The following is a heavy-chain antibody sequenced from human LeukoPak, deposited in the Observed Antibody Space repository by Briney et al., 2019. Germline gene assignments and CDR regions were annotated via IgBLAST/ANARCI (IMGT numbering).Heavy chain of an antibody. CDR2: IYYSGST. CDR3: ARLRQGYFDY. CDR1: GGSFSGYY. J-gene: IGHJ4*02. D-gene: IGHD3-10*01. V-gene: IGHV4-59*08. Sequence: SETLSLTCAVYGGSFSGYYWSWIRQPPGKGLEWIGYIYYSGSTNYNPSLKSRVTISVDTSKNQFSLKLSSVTAADTAVYYCARLRQGYFDYWGQGTLVTVSS.